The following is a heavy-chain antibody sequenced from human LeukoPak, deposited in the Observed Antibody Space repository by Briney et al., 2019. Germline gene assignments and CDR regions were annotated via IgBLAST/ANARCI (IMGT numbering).Heavy chain of an antibody. D-gene: IGHD2-21*02. CDR1: GFSFSDYY. V-gene: IGHV3-11*05. CDR2: ISSGGDST. J-gene: IGHJ6*02. CDR3: VRATEGGAMDV. Sequence: GGSLRLSCEASGFSFSDYYMTWIRQAPGEGLEWVSYISSGGDSTSYAESLEGRFTISRDNAKKSLCLRLNSLRPEDTAIYYCVRATEGGAMDVWGQGTTVTVSS.